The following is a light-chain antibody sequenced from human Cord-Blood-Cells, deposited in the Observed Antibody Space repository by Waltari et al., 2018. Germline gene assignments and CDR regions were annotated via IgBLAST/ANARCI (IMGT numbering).Light chain of an antibody. V-gene: IGKV1-39*01. Sequence: DIQMTQSPSSLSASVGARVTINCRASQSISSYLNWYQQKPGKAPKLLIYAASSLQSGVPSRCSGSGSGTEFTLTISSLQPEDFATYYCQQSYSTPLTFGGGTKVEIK. J-gene: IGKJ4*01. CDR1: QSISSY. CDR3: QQSYSTPLT. CDR2: AAS.